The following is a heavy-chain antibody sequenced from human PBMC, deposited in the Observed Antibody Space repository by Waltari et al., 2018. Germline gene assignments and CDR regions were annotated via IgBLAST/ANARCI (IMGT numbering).Heavy chain of an antibody. J-gene: IGHJ3*02. V-gene: IGHV1-69*04. Sequence: QVQLVQSGAEVKKPGSSVKVSCKASGGTFSSYVISRVRRAPGQGLEWMGRIIPILGIANYAQKFQGRVTITADKSTSTAYMELSSLRSEDTAVYYCAREEYSSSSGAFDIWGQGTMVTVSS. CDR3: AREEYSSSSGAFDI. D-gene: IGHD6-6*01. CDR1: GGTFSSYV. CDR2: IIPILGIA.